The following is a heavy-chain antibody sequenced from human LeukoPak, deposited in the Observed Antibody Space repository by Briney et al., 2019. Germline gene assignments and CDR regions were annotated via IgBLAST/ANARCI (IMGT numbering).Heavy chain of an antibody. CDR2: IYYSGST. CDR3: ARDPSYYYDSSGYYWGPSAFDI. V-gene: IGHV4-31*03. D-gene: IGHD3-22*01. CDR1: GGSISSGGYY. J-gene: IGHJ3*02. Sequence: SQTLSLTCTVSGGSISSGGYYWSWIRQHPGKGLEWIGYIYYSGSTYYNPSLKSRVTISVDTSKNQFALKLSSVTAADTAVYYCARDPSYYYDSSGYYWGPSAFDIWGQGTMVTVSS.